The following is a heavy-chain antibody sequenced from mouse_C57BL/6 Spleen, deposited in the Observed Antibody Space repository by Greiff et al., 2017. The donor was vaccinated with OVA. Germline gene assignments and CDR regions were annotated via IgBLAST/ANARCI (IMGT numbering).Heavy chain of an antibody. J-gene: IGHJ3*01. CDR1: GYSITSGYY. V-gene: IGHV3-6*01. Sequence: EESGPGLVKPSQSLSLTCSVTGYSITSGYYWNWIRQFPGNKLEWMGYISYDGSNNYNPSLKNRISITRDTSKNQFFLKLNSVTTEDTATYYCARRGSSPFAYWGQGTLVTVSA. D-gene: IGHD1-1*01. CDR3: ARRGSSPFAY. CDR2: ISYDGSN.